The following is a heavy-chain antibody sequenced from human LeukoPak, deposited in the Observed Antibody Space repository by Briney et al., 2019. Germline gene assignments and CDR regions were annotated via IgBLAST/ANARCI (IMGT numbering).Heavy chain of an antibody. CDR3: ARDHGSGSYYNFDAFDI. CDR2: IIPIFGTA. D-gene: IGHD3-10*01. Sequence: SVKVSCKASVGTFSSYAISWVRQAPGQGLEWMGGIIPIFGTANYAQKFQGRVTITADESTSTAYMELSSLRSEDTAVYYCARDHGSGSYYNFDAFDIWGQGTMVTVSS. J-gene: IGHJ3*02. V-gene: IGHV1-69*13. CDR1: VGTFSSYA.